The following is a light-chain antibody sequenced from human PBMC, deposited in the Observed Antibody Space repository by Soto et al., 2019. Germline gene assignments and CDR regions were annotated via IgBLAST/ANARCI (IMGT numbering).Light chain of an antibody. CDR1: NSDVGAYNY. CDR2: GVS. V-gene: IGLV2-14*01. Sequence: QSALTQPASMSGSPGQSITISCIGTNSDVGAYNYVSWYQQYPGKAPKLIIYGVSNRPSGVSNRFSGSKFGNTASLTISGLQSDDEADYYCNSYAGSSYVFGTGTKVTVL. CDR3: NSYAGSSYV. J-gene: IGLJ1*01.